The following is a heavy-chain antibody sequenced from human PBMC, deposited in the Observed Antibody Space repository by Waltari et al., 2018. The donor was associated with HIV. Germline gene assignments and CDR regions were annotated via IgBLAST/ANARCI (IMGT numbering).Heavy chain of an antibody. V-gene: IGHV1-2*02. CDR2: LNPRSGDT. J-gene: IGHJ4*01. Sequence: QDQLIQSGTEVKEPGASLRVSCRAPGYTFIGYFIHWVRQAPGQGLEWMGDLNPRSGDTEYAQKFRGRVTLTGDTSVNTAYLDLKGLRFDDTATYFCHRPWDSDHWGSDLWGQGTLVIVS. CDR3: HRPWDSDHWGSDL. D-gene: IGHD3-16*01. CDR1: GYTFIGYF.